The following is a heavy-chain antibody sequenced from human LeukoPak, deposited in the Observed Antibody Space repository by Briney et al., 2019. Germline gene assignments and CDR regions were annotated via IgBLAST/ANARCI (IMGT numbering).Heavy chain of an antibody. D-gene: IGHD3-22*01. CDR3: ARVVHDSSGYPFDY. CDR2: MNPNRGNT. V-gene: IGHV1-8*01. J-gene: IGHJ4*02. Sequence: ASVKVSCKASGYTFTSYDINWVRQATGQGLEWMGWMNPNRGNTGYAQKFQGRVTMTRNTSISTAYMELSSMRSEDTAVYYCARVVHDSSGYPFDYWGQGTLVTVSS. CDR1: GYTFTSYD.